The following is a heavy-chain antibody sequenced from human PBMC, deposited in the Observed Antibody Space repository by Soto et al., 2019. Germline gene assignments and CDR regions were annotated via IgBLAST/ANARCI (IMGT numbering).Heavy chain of an antibody. CDR2: IYYSGST. J-gene: IGHJ4*02. V-gene: IGHV4-39*01. CDR3: ARRYDILTLGGFDY. CDR1: GGSISSSSYY. Sequence: SETLSLTCTVSGGSISSSSYYWGWIRQPPGKGLEWIGSIYYSGSTYYNPSLKSRVTISVDTSKNQFSLKLSSVTAADTAVYYCARRYDILTLGGFDYWGQGTLVTVSS. D-gene: IGHD3-9*01.